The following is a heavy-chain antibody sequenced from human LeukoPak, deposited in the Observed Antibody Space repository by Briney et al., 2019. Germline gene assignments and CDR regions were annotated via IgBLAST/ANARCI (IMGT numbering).Heavy chain of an antibody. V-gene: IGHV4-39*07. CDR1: GGSISSSSYY. Sequence: SETLSLTCTVSGGSISSSSYYWGWIRQPPGKGLEWIGSIYYSGSTYYNPSLKSRVTISVDTSKNQFSLKLSSLTAADTAVYYCARGGAAAAGPFDYWGQGTLVTVSS. D-gene: IGHD6-13*01. CDR2: IYYSGST. J-gene: IGHJ4*02. CDR3: ARGGAAAAGPFDY.